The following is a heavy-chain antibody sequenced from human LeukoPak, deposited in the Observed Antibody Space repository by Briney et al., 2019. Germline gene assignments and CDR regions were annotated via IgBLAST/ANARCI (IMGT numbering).Heavy chain of an antibody. Sequence: ASVKVSCKASGGTFSSYAISWVRQAPGQGLEWMGGIIPIFGTANYAQKFQGRVTITADESTSTAHMELSSLRSEDTAVYYCAIPLHPDDYYYMDVWGKGTTVTISS. CDR3: AIPLHPDDYYYMDV. V-gene: IGHV1-69*13. CDR2: IIPIFGTA. J-gene: IGHJ6*03. CDR1: GGTFSSYA.